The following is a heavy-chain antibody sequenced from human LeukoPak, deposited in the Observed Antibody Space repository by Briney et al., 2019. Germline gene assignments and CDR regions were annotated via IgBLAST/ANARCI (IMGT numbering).Heavy chain of an antibody. CDR3: ARVQGGSLFWWY. D-gene: IGHD2-21*01. J-gene: IGHJ4*01. Sequence: GGSLRLSCAASGFTVSINYMTWVRQAPGKGLEWVSVVYSDGSTYCADSVKGRFTISRDNSRDTLYLQMNSLRAEDTAVYYCARVQGGSLFWWYWGHGTLVTVSS. V-gene: IGHV3-66*01. CDR2: VYSDGST. CDR1: GFTVSINY.